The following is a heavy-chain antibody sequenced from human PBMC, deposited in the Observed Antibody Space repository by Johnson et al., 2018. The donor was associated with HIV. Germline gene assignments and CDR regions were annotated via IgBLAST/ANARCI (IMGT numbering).Heavy chain of an antibody. J-gene: IGHJ3*02. CDR1: GFTFSSYG. V-gene: IGHV3-30*02. D-gene: IGHD3-22*01. Sequence: QVQLVESGGGVVQPGGSLRLSCAASGFTFSSYGMHWVRQAPGKGLEWVAFIRYDGSNKYYADSVKGRFTISRDNSKNPLYLQMNSLRAEDTAVYYCARASNYYDSFGYYRRGGGSDIWGQGTMVTVSS. CDR2: IRYDGSNK. CDR3: ARASNYYDSFGYYRRGGGSDI.